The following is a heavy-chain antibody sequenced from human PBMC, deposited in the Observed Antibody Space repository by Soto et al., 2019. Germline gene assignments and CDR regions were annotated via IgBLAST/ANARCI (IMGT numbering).Heavy chain of an antibody. D-gene: IGHD4-17*01. CDR3: ARDSYGDYDYYYYYGMDV. CDR2: IWYDGSNK. J-gene: IGHJ6*02. CDR1: GFTFSSYG. V-gene: IGHV3-33*01. Sequence: ESGGGVVQPGRSLRLSCAASGFTFSSYGMHWVRQAPGKGLEWVAVIWYDGSNKYYADSVKGRFTISRDNSKNTLYLQMNSLRAEDTAVYYCARDSYGDYDYYYYYGMDVWGQGTTVTVSS.